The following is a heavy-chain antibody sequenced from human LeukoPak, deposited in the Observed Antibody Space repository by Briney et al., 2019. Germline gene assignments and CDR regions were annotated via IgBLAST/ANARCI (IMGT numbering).Heavy chain of an antibody. D-gene: IGHD6-13*01. V-gene: IGHV3-30-3*01. CDR1: GFTFSSHA. J-gene: IGHJ4*02. CDR3: ARAADSSSWVFDY. Sequence: TGGSLRLSCAASGFTFSSHAMHWVRQAPGKGLEWVAFISYDGSNKYYADSVKGRFTISRDNSKNTLYLQMNSLRAEDTAVYYCARAADSSSWVFDYWGQGTLVTVSS. CDR2: ISYDGSNK.